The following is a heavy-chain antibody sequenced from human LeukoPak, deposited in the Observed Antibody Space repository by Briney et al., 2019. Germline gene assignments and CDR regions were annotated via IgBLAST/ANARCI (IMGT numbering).Heavy chain of an antibody. Sequence: SETLSLTCAVYGGSFSGYYWSWIRQPPGKGLEWIGEINHSGSTNYNPSLKSRVTISVDTSKNQLSLKLSSVTAADTAVYYCARGAVAGTDIGDYWGQGTLVTVSS. J-gene: IGHJ4*02. D-gene: IGHD6-19*01. CDR1: GGSFSGYY. CDR3: ARGAVAGTDIGDY. V-gene: IGHV4-34*01. CDR2: INHSGST.